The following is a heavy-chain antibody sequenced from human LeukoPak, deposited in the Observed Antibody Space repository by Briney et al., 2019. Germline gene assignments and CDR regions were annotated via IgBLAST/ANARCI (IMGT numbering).Heavy chain of an antibody. CDR3: AVEPRHSSGYDY. D-gene: IGHD3-22*01. J-gene: IGHJ4*02. V-gene: IGHV4-4*07. CDR1: GGSISSYY. Sequence: TSETLSLTCTVSGGSISSYYWSWIRQPAGKGLEWIGRIYTSGSTNYNPSLKSRVTMSVDTSKNQFSLKLGSVTAADTAVYYCAVEPRHSSGYDYWGQGTLVTVSS. CDR2: IYTSGST.